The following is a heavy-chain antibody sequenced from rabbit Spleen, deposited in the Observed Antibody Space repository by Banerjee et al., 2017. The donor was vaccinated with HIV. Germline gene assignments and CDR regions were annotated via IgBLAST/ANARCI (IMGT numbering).Heavy chain of an antibody. V-gene: IGHV1S40*01. J-gene: IGHJ6*01. CDR3: ARDTSSSFSSYGMDL. CDR2: IYTGGSGGI. D-gene: IGHD1-1*01. CDR1: GFDLTNYYY. Sequence: QSLEESGGDLVKPGASLTLTCTASGFDLTNYYYMYWVRQAPGKGLEWIGCIYTGGSGGIYYASWAEGRFTISKTSSTTVTLQMTSLTAADTATYFCARDTSSSFSSYGMDLWGPGTLVTVS.